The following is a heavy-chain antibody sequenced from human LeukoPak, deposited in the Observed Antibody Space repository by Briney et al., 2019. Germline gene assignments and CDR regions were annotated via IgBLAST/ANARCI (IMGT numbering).Heavy chain of an antibody. CDR3: ARDPIFGVVKGAFDI. CDR1: GLTFSDYY. V-gene: IGHV3-11*04. Sequence: GGSLRLSCAASGLTFSDYYMSWIRQAPGKGLEWVSYISSSGSTIYYADSVKGRFTISRDNAKNSLYLQMNSLRAEDTAVYYCARDPIFGVVKGAFDIWGQGTMVTVSS. D-gene: IGHD3-3*01. CDR2: ISSSGSTI. J-gene: IGHJ3*02.